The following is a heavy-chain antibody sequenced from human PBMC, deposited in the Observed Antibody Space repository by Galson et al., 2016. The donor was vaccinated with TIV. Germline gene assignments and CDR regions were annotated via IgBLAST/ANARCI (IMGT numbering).Heavy chain of an antibody. V-gene: IGHV1-2*02. CDR3: ARAPTLIVATIYWYFDL. CDR1: GYTFTGYF. J-gene: IGHJ2*01. D-gene: IGHD5-12*01. CDR2: INPNSGGT. Sequence: SVKVSCKASGYTFTGYFMHWVRQAPGQRLEWMGWINPNSGGTNYAQKFQGRVTMTRDTSISTAYMELSSLISDDTAMYFCARAPTLIVATIYWYFDLWGRGTLVTVSS.